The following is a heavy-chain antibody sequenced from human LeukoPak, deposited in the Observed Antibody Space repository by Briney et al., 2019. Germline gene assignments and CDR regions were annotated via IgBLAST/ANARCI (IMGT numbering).Heavy chain of an antibody. CDR3: ARASQWEPGYYDY. J-gene: IGHJ4*02. CDR2: IYYSGST. V-gene: IGHV4-59*01. Sequence: SETLSLTCTVSGGSISSYYWSWIRQPPGKGLEWIGYIYYSGSTNYNPSLKSRVTISVDTSKNQFSLKLSSVTAADTAVYYCARASQWEPGYYDYWGQGTLVTVSS. CDR1: GGSISSYY. D-gene: IGHD3-9*01.